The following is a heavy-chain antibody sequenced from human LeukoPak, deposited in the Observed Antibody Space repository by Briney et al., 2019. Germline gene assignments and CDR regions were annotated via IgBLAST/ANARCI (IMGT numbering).Heavy chain of an antibody. CDR3: ARDHSGDIVATVDY. V-gene: IGHV7-4-1*02. D-gene: IGHD5-12*01. Sequence: ASVKVSCKASGYTFTNYAMNWVRQAPGQGLEWMGWINTNTGNPTYAQGFTGRFVFSLDTSVSTAYLQISSLKAEDTAVYYCARDHSGDIVATVDYWGQGTLVTVSS. CDR2: INTNTGNP. J-gene: IGHJ4*02. CDR1: GYTFTNYA.